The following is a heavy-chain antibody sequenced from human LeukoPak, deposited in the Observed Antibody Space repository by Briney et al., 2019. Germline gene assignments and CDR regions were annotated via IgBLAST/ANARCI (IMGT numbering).Heavy chain of an antibody. Sequence: GGSLRLSCAASGFTFSSYEMNWVRQAPGKGLEWVSFISSGGTTMYYADSVKGRFTISRDNAKNSLYLQMNSLRGEETAVYYCAREWGAYYYDSSGENYWGQGTLVTVSS. D-gene: IGHD3-22*01. J-gene: IGHJ4*02. V-gene: IGHV3-48*03. CDR2: ISSGGTTM. CDR1: GFTFSSYE. CDR3: AREWGAYYYDSSGENY.